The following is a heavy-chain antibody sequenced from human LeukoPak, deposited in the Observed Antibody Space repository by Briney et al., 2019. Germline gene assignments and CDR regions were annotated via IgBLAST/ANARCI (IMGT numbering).Heavy chain of an antibody. CDR3: ARRGPGYYYGSGSYYTLKY. V-gene: IGHV4-34*01. CDR1: GGSFSGYY. D-gene: IGHD3-10*01. CDR2: INHSGST. Sequence: SETLSLTCAFYGGSFSGYYWSWIRQPPGKGLEWIGEINHSGSTNYNPSLKSRVTISVDTSKNQFSLKLSSVTAADTAVYYCARRGPGYYYGSGSYYTLKYWGQGTLVTVSS. J-gene: IGHJ4*02.